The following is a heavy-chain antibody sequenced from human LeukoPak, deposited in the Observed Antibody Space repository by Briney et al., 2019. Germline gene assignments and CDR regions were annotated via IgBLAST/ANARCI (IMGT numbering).Heavy chain of an antibody. CDR2: ISGSDGST. Sequence: GGSLRLSCVASGFTFSSYTMNWVRQAPGKGLEWVSGISGSDGSTYYADSVKGRFTISRDNSKNTLYVQMNSLRAEDTAVYYCAKDREAVADSDAFDIWGQGTMVTVSS. D-gene: IGHD6-19*01. V-gene: IGHV3-23*01. J-gene: IGHJ3*02. CDR3: AKDREAVADSDAFDI. CDR1: GFTFSSYT.